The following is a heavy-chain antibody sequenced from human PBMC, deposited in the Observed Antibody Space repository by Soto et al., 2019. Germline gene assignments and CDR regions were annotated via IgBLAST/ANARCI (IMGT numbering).Heavy chain of an antibody. Sequence: GGSLRLSCAASGFTFSSYAMSWVRQAPGKGLEWVSAISGSGGSTYYADSVKGRFTISRDNSKNTLYLQMNSLRAEDTAVYYCAKSPLGYCSGGSCSDPSSDVLYFDYWGQGTLVTVSS. D-gene: IGHD2-15*01. CDR1: GFTFSSYA. CDR3: AKSPLGYCSGGSCSDPSSDVLYFDY. CDR2: ISGSGGST. J-gene: IGHJ4*02. V-gene: IGHV3-23*01.